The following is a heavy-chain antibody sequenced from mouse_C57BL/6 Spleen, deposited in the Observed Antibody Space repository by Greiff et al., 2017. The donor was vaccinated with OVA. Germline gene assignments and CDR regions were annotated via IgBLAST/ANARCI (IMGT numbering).Heavy chain of an antibody. Sequence: VQLQQSGTELVKPGASVKLSCKASGYTFTSYWMHWVKQRPGQGLEWIGNINPSNGGTNYNEKFKSKATLTVDKSSSTAYMQLSSLTSEDSAFYYCARDYYSNYGAWFAYWGQGTLVTVSA. CDR2: INPSNGGT. CDR1: GYTFTSYW. D-gene: IGHD2-5*01. CDR3: ARDYYSNYGAWFAY. J-gene: IGHJ3*01. V-gene: IGHV1-53*01.